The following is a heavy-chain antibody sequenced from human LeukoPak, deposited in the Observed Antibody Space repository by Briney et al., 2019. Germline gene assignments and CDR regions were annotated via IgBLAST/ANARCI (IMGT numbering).Heavy chain of an antibody. CDR2: ISYDGSNK. CDR3: ARDSKGYSGYVDY. D-gene: IGHD6-13*01. Sequence: GGSLRLSCAASGFTFSSYAMHWVRQAPGKGLEWVAVISYDGSNKYYADSVKGRFTISRDNAKNSLYLQMNSLRAEDTAVYYCARDSKGYSGYVDYWGQGTLVTVSS. V-gene: IGHV3-30-3*01. CDR1: GFTFSSYA. J-gene: IGHJ4*02.